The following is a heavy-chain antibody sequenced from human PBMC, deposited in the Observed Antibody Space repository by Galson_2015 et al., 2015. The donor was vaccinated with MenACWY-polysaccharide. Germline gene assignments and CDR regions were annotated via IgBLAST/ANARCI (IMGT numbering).Heavy chain of an antibody. CDR1: GYTFTGYY. V-gene: IGHV1-2*02. Sequence: SVKVSCKASGYTFTGYYMHWVRQAPGQGLEWMGWINPNSGGTNYAQKFQGRVTMTRDTSISTAYMELSRLRSDDTAVYYCARVSAATTDPGHYGMDVWGQGTTVTVSS. CDR2: INPNSGGT. CDR3: ARVSAATTDPGHYGMDV. J-gene: IGHJ6*02. D-gene: IGHD2-15*01.